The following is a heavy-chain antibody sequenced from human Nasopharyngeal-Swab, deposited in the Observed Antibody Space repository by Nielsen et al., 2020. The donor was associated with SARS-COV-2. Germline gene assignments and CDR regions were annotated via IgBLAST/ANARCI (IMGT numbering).Heavy chain of an antibody. CDR3: ARAATVNHFDY. V-gene: IGHV4-59*12. CDR1: GGSISSYY. CDR2: IYYSAST. Sequence: SETLSLTCTVSGGSISSYYWTWIRQPPGKGLEYIGYIYYSASTNYNPSLKSRVTISLDTSKNQLSLKLSSVTAADTAVYYCARAATVNHFDYWGQGTLVTVSS. D-gene: IGHD4-17*01. J-gene: IGHJ4*02.